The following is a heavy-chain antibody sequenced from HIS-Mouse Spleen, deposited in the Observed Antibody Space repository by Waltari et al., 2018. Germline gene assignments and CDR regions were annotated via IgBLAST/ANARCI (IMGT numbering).Heavy chain of an antibody. D-gene: IGHD6-13*01. Sequence: QLQLQESGPGLVKPSETLSLTCTVPGGSISSSSYYWAWIRQPPGKGLEWIGCIYYSGSTYYNPSLKSRVTISVDTSKNQFSLKLSSVTAADTAVYYCAREIPYSSSWYDWYFDLWGRGTLVTVSS. CDR3: AREIPYSSSWYDWYFDL. V-gene: IGHV4-39*07. CDR1: GGSISSSSYY. J-gene: IGHJ2*01. CDR2: IYYSGST.